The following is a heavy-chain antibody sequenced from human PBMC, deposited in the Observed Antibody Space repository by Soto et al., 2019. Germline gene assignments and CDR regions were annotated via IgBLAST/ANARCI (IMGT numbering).Heavy chain of an antibody. CDR2: IYYSGST. J-gene: IGHJ3*02. CDR1: GGSISSYY. D-gene: IGHD2-2*01. Sequence: PSETLSLTCTVSGGSISSYYWSWFLQPPGKGLEWIGYIYYSGSTNYNPSLKSRITISVDTSKNQFSLKLSSVTAADTAVYYCARGSRTSQKGAFDIRGQGTMVTL. CDR3: ARGSRTSQKGAFDI. V-gene: IGHV4-59*08.